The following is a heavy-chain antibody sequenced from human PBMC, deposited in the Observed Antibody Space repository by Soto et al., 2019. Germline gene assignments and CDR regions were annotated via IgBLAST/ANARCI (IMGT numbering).Heavy chain of an antibody. CDR3: AREQVVAKGSYYFGLDV. D-gene: IGHD2-15*01. Sequence: PSEILSLTCTVSGGSISSYYWSWIRQPPGKGLEWIGYIYYSGSTFYNPSLKSRVAMSVDPSKDQFSLKLYSVTAADTAVYFCAREQVVAKGSYYFGLDVWGQGTTVNVSS. J-gene: IGHJ6*02. CDR2: IYYSGST. CDR1: GGSISSYY. V-gene: IGHV4-59*01.